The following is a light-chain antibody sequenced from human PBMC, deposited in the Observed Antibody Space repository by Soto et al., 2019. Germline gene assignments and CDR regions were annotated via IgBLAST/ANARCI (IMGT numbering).Light chain of an antibody. J-gene: IGLJ2*01. CDR3: SSYTTSTTQV. CDR2: EVR. CDR1: SSGVGSYNY. V-gene: IGLV2-14*01. Sequence: SALTQPASVSGSPGQSITISCTGTSSGVGSYNYVSWYQQHPGKAPKLMIYEVRNRPSGVSDRFSGSKSGKTASLTIFGLQAEDEADYYFSSYTTSTTQVFGGGTKLTVL.